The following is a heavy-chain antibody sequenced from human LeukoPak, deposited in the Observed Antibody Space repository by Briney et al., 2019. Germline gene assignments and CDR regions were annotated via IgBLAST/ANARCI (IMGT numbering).Heavy chain of an antibody. CDR1: GYTFSSYY. CDR3: ARDLVSGSYSVGVDY. J-gene: IGHJ4*02. Sequence: ASVKVSCKASGYTFSSYYMHWVRQAPGQGLEWMGIINPSGGRTSYAQKFQGRVTMTRDTSTSTVYMELSSLRSEDTAVYYCARDLVSGSYSVGVDYWGQGTLVTVSS. D-gene: IGHD1-26*01. CDR2: INPSGGRT. V-gene: IGHV1-46*01.